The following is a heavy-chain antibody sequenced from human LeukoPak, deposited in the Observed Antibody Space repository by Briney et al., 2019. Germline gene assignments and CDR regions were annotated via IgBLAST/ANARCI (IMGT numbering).Heavy chain of an antibody. CDR2: IYYSGNT. Sequence: SETLSLTRTVSGGSISSYYWSWIRQPPGKGLEWIGYIYYSGNTNYNPSPKSRVTISVDTSKNQFSLKLSSVTAADTAVYYCASTTVNLYYFDYWGQGTLVTVSS. CDR3: ASTTVNLYYFDY. V-gene: IGHV4-59*01. CDR1: GGSISSYY. J-gene: IGHJ4*02. D-gene: IGHD4-17*01.